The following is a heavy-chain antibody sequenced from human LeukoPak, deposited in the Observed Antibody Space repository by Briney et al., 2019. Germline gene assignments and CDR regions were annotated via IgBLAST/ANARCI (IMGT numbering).Heavy chain of an antibody. Sequence: GGSLRLSCAASGFTFSSYAMHWVRPAPGRGLGWGAVISFDGSNKYYADSVKGTFTISRDNSKNSLYLQMNSLRAKATAVYYCARRCYAMDFWGQGTMVTVSS. CDR1: GFTFSSYA. J-gene: IGHJ6*02. CDR2: ISFDGSNK. V-gene: IGHV3-30-3*01. CDR3: ARRCYAMDF. D-gene: IGHD4-17*01.